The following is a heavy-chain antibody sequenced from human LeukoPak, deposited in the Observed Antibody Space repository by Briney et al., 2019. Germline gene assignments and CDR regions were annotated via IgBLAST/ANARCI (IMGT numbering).Heavy chain of an antibody. J-gene: IGHJ6*02. D-gene: IGHD6-13*01. V-gene: IGHV4-59*01. CDR2: IYYSGST. CDR3: ARRAAFYYSLGV. Sequence: GSLRLSCAASGFTFSSYAMSWVRQPLGKGLEWIGYIYYSGSTNYNPSLKSRVTFSVDTSKNEFSLKPTSVTAADTAVYYCARRAAFYYSLGVWGQGTTVTVSS. CDR1: GFTFSSYA.